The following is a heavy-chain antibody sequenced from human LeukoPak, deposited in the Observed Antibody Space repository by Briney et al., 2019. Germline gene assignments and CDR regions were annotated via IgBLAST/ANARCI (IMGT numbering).Heavy chain of an antibody. CDR1: GFTFSDYY. J-gene: IGHJ4*02. D-gene: IGHD1-26*01. CDR2: ISSTSTYT. Sequence: GGSLRLSCAVSGFTFSDYYMSGVRQAPGKGLEWVSYISSTSTYTNYADSVKGRFTISRDNAKNSLYLQMNSLRAEDTAVYYCARREARIFDYWGQGTLVTVSS. V-gene: IGHV3-11*03. CDR3: ARREARIFDY.